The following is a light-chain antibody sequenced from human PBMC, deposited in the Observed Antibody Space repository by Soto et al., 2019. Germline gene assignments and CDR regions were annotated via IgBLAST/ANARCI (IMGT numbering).Light chain of an antibody. V-gene: IGLV2-23*02. J-gene: IGLJ1*01. CDR2: EVS. CDR3: CSYDGSSTFYV. Sequence: QSALTQPASVSGSPGQSITISCTGTSSDVGSYNLVSWYQQHPGKAPKLMIYEVSKRPSGVSNRFSGSKSGNTASLTISGLQVEDEANYYCCSYDGSSTFYVFGTGTKVPVL. CDR1: SSDVGSYNL.